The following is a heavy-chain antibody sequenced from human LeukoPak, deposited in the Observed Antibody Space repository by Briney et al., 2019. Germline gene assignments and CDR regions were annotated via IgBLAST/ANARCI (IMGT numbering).Heavy chain of an antibody. J-gene: IGHJ6*02. CDR3: ARQGCSTTSCTDQYYYYGVDV. Sequence: ASVKVSCTASGYTFSSYGFIWVRQAPGQGLEWMGWISVYNGNTRYAQKLQGRVTMTTDTSTGTAHMELRGLRSDDTAVYYCARQGCSTTSCTDQYYYYGVDVWGQGTTVTVSS. CDR1: GYTFSSYG. V-gene: IGHV1-18*01. D-gene: IGHD2-2*01. CDR2: ISVYNGNT.